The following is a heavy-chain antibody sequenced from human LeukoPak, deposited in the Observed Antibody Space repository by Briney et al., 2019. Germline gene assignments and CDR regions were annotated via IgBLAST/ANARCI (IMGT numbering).Heavy chain of an antibody. J-gene: IGHJ3*02. D-gene: IGHD3-10*01. V-gene: IGHV5-51*01. Sequence: GESLQISCKGSGYSFTSYWIGWVRQMPGKGLEWMGIIYPGDSDTRYSPSFQGQVTISADKSISAAYLQWSSLKASDTAMYYCARRQLLLWFGESDAFDIWGQGTMVTVSS. CDR2: IYPGDSDT. CDR3: ARRQLLLWFGESDAFDI. CDR1: GYSFTSYW.